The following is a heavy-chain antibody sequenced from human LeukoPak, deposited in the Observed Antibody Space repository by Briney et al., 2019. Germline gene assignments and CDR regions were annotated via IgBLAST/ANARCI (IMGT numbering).Heavy chain of an antibody. Sequence: GGSLRLSCTASGFTFGDYAMSWVRQAPGKGLEWVGFIRSKAYGGTTEYAASVKGRFTIPRDDSKSIAYLQMNSLKTEDTAVYYCTPREFYFDYWGQGTLVTVSS. CDR2: IRSKAYGGTT. CDR3: TPREFYFDY. V-gene: IGHV3-49*04. CDR1: GFTFGDYA. J-gene: IGHJ4*02. D-gene: IGHD3-10*01.